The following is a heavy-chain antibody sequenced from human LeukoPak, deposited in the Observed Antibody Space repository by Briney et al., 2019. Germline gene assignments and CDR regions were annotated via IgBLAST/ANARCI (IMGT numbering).Heavy chain of an antibody. D-gene: IGHD3-10*01. CDR1: GYSFTNYW. V-gene: IGHV5-51*01. CDR3: AIPYFYGSGSSNYYFGY. J-gene: IGHJ4*02. CDR2: IYPGDSDT. Sequence: GESLKISCKGSGYSFTNYWIGWVRQMPGKGLEWMGIIYPGDSDTTYGPSFQGQVSISTDKSINTAYLQWSSLKASDTAMYYCAIPYFYGSGSSNYYFGYWGQGTLVTVSS.